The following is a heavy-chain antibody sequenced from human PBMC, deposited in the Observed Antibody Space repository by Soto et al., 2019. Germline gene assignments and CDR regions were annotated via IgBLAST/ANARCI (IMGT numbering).Heavy chain of an antibody. Sequence: PSETLSLTCTVSGGSISISSYYWGWIRQSPGKGLEWIGSIYYSGSTYYNPSLKSRVTISVDTSKNQFSLKLSSVTAADTAVYYCARRGRYCSSTRCYPIHDYYYYGMDVWGQGTTVT. V-gene: IGHV4-39*01. J-gene: IGHJ6*02. CDR1: GGSISISSYY. CDR2: IYYSGST. D-gene: IGHD2-2*01. CDR3: ARRGRYCSSTRCYPIHDYYYYGMDV.